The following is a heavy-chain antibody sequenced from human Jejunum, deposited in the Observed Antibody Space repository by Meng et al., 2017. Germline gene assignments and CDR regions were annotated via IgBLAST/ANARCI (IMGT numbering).Heavy chain of an antibody. CDR1: GFNFDDYT. CDR2: ISWISLNI. V-gene: IGHV3-9*01. CDR3: TRDHFEYSYGYDASDL. D-gene: IGHD5-18*01. Sequence: SLKISCAASGFNFDDYTMHWVRQAPGKGLEWVSGISWISLNIAYADSVRGRFTISRDSAKKSLYLQMNSLGAEDTALYYCTRDHFEYSYGYDASDLWGQGTMVTVSS. J-gene: IGHJ3*01.